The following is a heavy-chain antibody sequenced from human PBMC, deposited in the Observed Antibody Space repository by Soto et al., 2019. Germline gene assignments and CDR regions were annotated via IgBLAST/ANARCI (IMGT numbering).Heavy chain of an antibody. CDR1: GFTFSSYA. CDR3: AKDITIVGVPPPSDWFDP. D-gene: IGHD3-3*01. Sequence: EVQLLESGGGLVQPGGSLRLSCAASGFTFSSYAMSWVRQAPGKGLEWVSAISGSGGSTYYADSVKGRFTIARDNSKNTLYLQMNSLRAEDTAVYYCAKDITIVGVPPPSDWFDPWGQGTLVTVSS. CDR2: ISGSGGST. J-gene: IGHJ5*02. V-gene: IGHV3-23*01.